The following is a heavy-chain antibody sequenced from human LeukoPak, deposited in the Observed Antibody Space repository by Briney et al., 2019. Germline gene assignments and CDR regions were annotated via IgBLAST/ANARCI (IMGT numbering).Heavy chain of an antibody. D-gene: IGHD3-22*01. V-gene: IGHV3-53*01. Sequence: SGGSLRLSCVASGFSVRTNYMNWVRQAPGKRPEWVAIIYDSDSTYYTDSVKGRFTISRDSSKNTVYLQMNSLRAEDTAVYYCAKDPAYYYDSSGYDPFDYWGQGTLVTVSS. CDR1: GFSVRTNY. J-gene: IGHJ4*02. CDR2: IYDSDST. CDR3: AKDPAYYYDSSGYDPFDY.